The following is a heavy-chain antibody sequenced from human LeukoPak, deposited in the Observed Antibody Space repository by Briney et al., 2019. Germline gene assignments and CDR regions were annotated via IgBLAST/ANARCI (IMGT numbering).Heavy chain of an antibody. CDR1: GYTFRHYG. CDR2: INPKRGGT. Sequence: ASVKVSCKTSGYTFRHYGISWVRQAPGQGHEWMGRINPKRGGTNYAQKFQGRVTMTRNTSISTAYMELSRLRSDDTAVYYCARPYRGVHFASGGQGTLVTVS. D-gene: IGHD3-10*01. J-gene: IGHJ4*02. V-gene: IGHV1-2*06. CDR3: ARPYRGVHFAS.